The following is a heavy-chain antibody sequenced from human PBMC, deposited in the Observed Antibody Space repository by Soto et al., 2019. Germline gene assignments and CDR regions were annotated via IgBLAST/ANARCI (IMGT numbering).Heavy chain of an antibody. J-gene: IGHJ6*02. CDR3: TKPIPASVYYYGMDV. D-gene: IGHD2-2*01. CDR1: GFALSGST. Sequence: EVQLVETGGGLVQPGGSLKLSCAASGFALSGSTMHWVRKASGKGLGWVGRIRSKGNTYATSYAASVQGRFTISRDVSKNTAFLEMNSLKTEDTAVYYCTKPIPASVYYYGMDVWGQGTTVTVSS. V-gene: IGHV3-73*02. CDR2: IRSKGNTYAT.